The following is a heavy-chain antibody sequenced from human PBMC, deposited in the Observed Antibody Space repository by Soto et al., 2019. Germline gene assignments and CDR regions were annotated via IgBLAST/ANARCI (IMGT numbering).Heavy chain of an antibody. CDR2: ISWDGGST. Sequence: EVQLVESGGVVVQPGGSLRLSCAASGFTFDDYTMHWVRQSPGKGLEWVSLISWDGGSTYYAHSVKGRFTNSRDNSKNSLYLQMNSLSTEDTALYYCAKDPVDGYNYLAIDYWGQGTLVTVSS. D-gene: IGHD1-1*01. V-gene: IGHV3-43*01. CDR3: AKDPVDGYNYLAIDY. CDR1: GFTFDDYT. J-gene: IGHJ4*02.